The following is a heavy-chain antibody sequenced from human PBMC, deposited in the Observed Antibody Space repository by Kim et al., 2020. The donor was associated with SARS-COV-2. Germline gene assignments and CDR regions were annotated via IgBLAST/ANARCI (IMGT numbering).Heavy chain of an antibody. V-gene: IGHV1-18*01. J-gene: IGHJ5*02. CDR3: ARVMGNILTGQGWFDP. CDR2: ISAYNGNT. CDR1: GYTFTSYG. D-gene: IGHD3-9*01. Sequence: ASVKVSCKASGYTFTSYGISWVRQAPGQGLEWMGWISAYNGNTNYAQKLQGRVTMTTDTSTSTAYMELRSLRSDDTAVYYCARVMGNILTGQGWFDPWGQGTLVTVSS.